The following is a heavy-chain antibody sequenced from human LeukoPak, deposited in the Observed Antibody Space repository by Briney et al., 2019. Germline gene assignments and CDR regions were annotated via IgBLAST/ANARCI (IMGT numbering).Heavy chain of an antibody. CDR3: ARDGSSSWHGQFDY. Sequence: GGSLRLSCAASGFTFSSYWMSWVRQAPGKGLEWVAKIKQDGSEKYYVDSVKGRFTISRDNAKNSLYLQMNSLRAEDTAVYYCARDGSSSWHGQFDYWGQGTLVTVSS. J-gene: IGHJ4*02. V-gene: IGHV3-7*01. D-gene: IGHD6-13*01. CDR2: IKQDGSEK. CDR1: GFTFSSYW.